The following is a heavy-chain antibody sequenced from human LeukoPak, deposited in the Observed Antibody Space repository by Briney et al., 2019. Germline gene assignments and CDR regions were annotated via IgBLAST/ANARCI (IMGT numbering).Heavy chain of an antibody. CDR2: ISGSGGRT. D-gene: IGHD3-10*01. V-gene: IGHV3-23*01. CDR1: GFTFSSYG. J-gene: IGHJ4*02. Sequence: PGGSLRLSCAASGFTFSSYGMHWVRQAPGKGLEWVSVISGSGGRTYYADSVEGRFTISRDNSKNTLYLQMNSLRVEDTAVYYCAQGHNSVTMVRSQLSHWGQGTLVTVSS. CDR3: AQGHNSVTMVRSQLSH.